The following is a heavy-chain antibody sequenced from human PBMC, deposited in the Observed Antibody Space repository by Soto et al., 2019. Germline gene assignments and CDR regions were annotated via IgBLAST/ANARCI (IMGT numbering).Heavy chain of an antibody. V-gene: IGHV4-4*02. J-gene: IGHJ5*02. D-gene: IGHD6-13*01. CDR1: GGSISSSNW. CDR3: ARKRKGAAGIGVVNWFDP. CDR2: IYHSGST. Sequence: SETLSLTCAVSGGSISSSNWWSWVRQPPGKGLEWIGEIYHSGSTNYNPSLKSRVTISVDKSKNQFSLKLSSVTAADTAVYYCARKRKGAAGIGVVNWFDPWGQGTLVTVSS.